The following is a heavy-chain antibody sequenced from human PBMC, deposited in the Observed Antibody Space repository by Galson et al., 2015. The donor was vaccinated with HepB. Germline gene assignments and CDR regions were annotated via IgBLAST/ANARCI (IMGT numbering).Heavy chain of an antibody. Sequence: SVKVSCKASGYTFTGYYMHWVRQAPGQGLEWMGWINPNSGGTNYAQKFQGRVTMTRDTSISTAYMELSRLRSDDTAVYYCAREPVVVPAVSFDYWGQGTLVTVSS. J-gene: IGHJ4*02. V-gene: IGHV1-2*02. CDR2: INPNSGGT. CDR1: GYTFTGYY. CDR3: AREPVVVPAVSFDY. D-gene: IGHD2-2*01.